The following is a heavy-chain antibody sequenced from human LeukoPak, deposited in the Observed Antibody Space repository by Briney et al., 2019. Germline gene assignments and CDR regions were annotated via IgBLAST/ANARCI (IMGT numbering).Heavy chain of an antibody. Sequence: ASVKVSCKASGYTFTGYSMNWVRQAPGQGLEWMGWISAYNGNTNYAQKLQGRVTMTTDTSTSTAYMELRSLRSDDTAVYYCARDLSWGDNYNRYFDYWGQGTLVTVSS. CDR3: ARDLSWGDNYNRYFDY. CDR1: GYTFTGYS. J-gene: IGHJ4*02. CDR2: ISAYNGNT. V-gene: IGHV1-18*01. D-gene: IGHD5-24*01.